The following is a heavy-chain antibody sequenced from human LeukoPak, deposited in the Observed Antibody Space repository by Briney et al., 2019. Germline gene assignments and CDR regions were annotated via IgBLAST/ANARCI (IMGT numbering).Heavy chain of an antibody. CDR2: ISGSGGST. V-gene: IGHV3-23*01. CDR1: GFTFITYG. J-gene: IGHJ4*02. Sequence: PGGSLRLSCAASGFTFITYGMSWVRQAPGKGLEWVSGISGSGGSTYYADSVKGRFTISRDNSKNTLYLQMNSLRADDTAVYYCAKGHWSGAPLYYFDYWGQGTLVTVSS. D-gene: IGHD3-3*01. CDR3: AKGHWSGAPLYYFDY.